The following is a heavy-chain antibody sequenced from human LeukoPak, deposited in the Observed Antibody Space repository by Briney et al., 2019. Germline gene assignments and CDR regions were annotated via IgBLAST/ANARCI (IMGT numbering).Heavy chain of an antibody. CDR1: GFTFSTYA. CDR2: ISGSGDRT. J-gene: IGHJ4*02. CDR3: AGTYYYDSSGYSYEY. Sequence: GGSLRLSCAASGFTFSTYAMSWVRQAPGKGLEWVSGISGSGDRTDYADSVKGRFTISRDNSKNTLYVQMNSLRAEDTAVYYCAGTYYYDSSGYSYEYWGQGTLVAVSS. V-gene: IGHV3-23*01. D-gene: IGHD3-22*01.